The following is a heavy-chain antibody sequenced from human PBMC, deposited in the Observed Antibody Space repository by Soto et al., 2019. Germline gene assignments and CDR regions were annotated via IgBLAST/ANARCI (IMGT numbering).Heavy chain of an antibody. CDR3: ARGELSCGGSCYNYY. D-gene: IGHD2-15*01. CDR1: GFTFSSYG. V-gene: IGHV3-33*01. CDR2: IWYDGSNQ. Sequence: QVQLVESGGGVVQPGRSLRLSCAASGFTFSSYGMHWVRQAPGKGLEWVAVIWYDGSNQYYADSVKGRFTISRDNSKNTLYLKMNSLRAEDTAVYYCARGELSCGGSCYNYYWGQGTLVTVSS. J-gene: IGHJ4*02.